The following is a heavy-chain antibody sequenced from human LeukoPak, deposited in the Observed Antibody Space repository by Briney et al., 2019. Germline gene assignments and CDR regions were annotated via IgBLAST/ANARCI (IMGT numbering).Heavy chain of an antibody. Sequence: SQTLSLTCAISGDSVSSHSAAWNWIRQSPSRGLEWLGRTYYRSKWYNDYAVSVKSRITINPDSSKNQFSLQLNSVTPEDTAVYYCATGTYYYYGMDVWGQGTTVTVSS. CDR2: TYYRSKWYN. J-gene: IGHJ6*02. V-gene: IGHV6-1*01. D-gene: IGHD1-1*01. CDR3: ATGTYYYYGMDV. CDR1: GDSVSSHSAA.